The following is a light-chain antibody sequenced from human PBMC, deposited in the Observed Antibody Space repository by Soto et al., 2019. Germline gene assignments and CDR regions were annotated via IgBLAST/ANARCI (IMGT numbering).Light chain of an antibody. CDR3: SSYTTSSTYV. J-gene: IGLJ1*01. V-gene: IGLV2-18*02. CDR2: DVS. Sequence: QSVLTQPPSVSGSPGQSVAISCTGTSSDVGYYNRVSWYQQPPGTAPKLMIYDVSNRPSGIPDRFSGSKSGSAASLTISGLQAEDEADYYCSSYTTSSTYVFGTGTKVTVL. CDR1: SSDVGYYNR.